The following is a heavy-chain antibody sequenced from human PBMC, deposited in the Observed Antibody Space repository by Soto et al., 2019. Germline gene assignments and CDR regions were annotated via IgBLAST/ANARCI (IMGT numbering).Heavy chain of an antibody. V-gene: IGHV4-34*01. CDR2: INHSGST. D-gene: IGHD1-1*01. CDR3: ASGRRYLSY. J-gene: IGHJ4*02. CDR1: GGSFSGYY. Sequence: SETLSLTCAVYGGSFSGYYWSWIRQPPGKGLEWIGEINHSGSTNYNPSLKSRVTISVDTSKNQFSLKLSAVTAADTAVYYCASGRRYLSYWGQGTLVTVSS.